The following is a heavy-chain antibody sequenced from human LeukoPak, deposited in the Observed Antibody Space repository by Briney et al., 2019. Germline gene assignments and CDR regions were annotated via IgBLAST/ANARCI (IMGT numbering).Heavy chain of an antibody. CDR3: AREDGTSMDNAFHS. Sequence: SETLSLTCAVYGGSFSGYYWSWIRQLPGEGLEGIGEINHSGSTNYNPSLKSRVTISVDTPKNQFSLQLSSVTAADTAVYYCAREDGTSMDNAFHSCGQGTMVTVSS. D-gene: IGHD5-18*01. CDR2: INHSGST. J-gene: IGHJ3*02. CDR1: GGSFSGYY. V-gene: IGHV4-34*01.